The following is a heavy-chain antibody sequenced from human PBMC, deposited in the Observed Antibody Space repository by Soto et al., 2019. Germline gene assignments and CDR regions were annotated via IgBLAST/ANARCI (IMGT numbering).Heavy chain of an antibody. D-gene: IGHD3-10*01. J-gene: IGHJ6*02. V-gene: IGHV3-33*08. CDR1: GFTFSSYA. CDR2: IWYDGSNK. CDR3: ARAITMVRGVNPIYYYYGMDV. Sequence: GGSLRLSCAASGFTFSSYAMHWVRQAPGKGLEWVAVIWYDGSNKYYADSVKGRFTISRDNSKNTLYLQMNSLRAEDTAVYYCARAITMVRGVNPIYYYYGMDVWGQGTTVTVSS.